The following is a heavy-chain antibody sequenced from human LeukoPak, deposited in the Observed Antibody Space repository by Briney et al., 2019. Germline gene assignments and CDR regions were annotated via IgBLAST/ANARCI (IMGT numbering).Heavy chain of an antibody. V-gene: IGHV3-7*01. D-gene: IGHD2-2*02. J-gene: IGHJ4*02. CDR2: IKQDGSDK. Sequence: GGSLRLSCAASGFTFSTYWMGWVRQAPGKGLEWVANIKQDGSDKYYVDSVKGRFSISRDNARNSLYLQLNSLRAEDTAVYYCATVPAAISYFYYLHSWGQGPLVTVSS. CDR1: GFTFSTYW. CDR3: ATVPAAISYFYYLHS.